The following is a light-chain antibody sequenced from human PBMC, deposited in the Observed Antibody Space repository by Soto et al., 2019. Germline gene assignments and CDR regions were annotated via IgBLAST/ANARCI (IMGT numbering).Light chain of an antibody. Sequence: DIQMTQSPSTLSASVGDRVTITCRASQSISSWLAWYQQKPGKAPKPLIYKASSLESGVPSRFSGSGSGTEFTLTISSLQPDDFATYYCQQYHSFSRTFGPGTKVKIK. V-gene: IGKV1-5*03. J-gene: IGKJ1*01. CDR2: KAS. CDR3: QQYHSFSRT. CDR1: QSISSW.